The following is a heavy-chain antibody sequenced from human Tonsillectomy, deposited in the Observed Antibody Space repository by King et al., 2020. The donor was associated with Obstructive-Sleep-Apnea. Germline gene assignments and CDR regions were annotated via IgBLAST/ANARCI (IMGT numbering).Heavy chain of an antibody. V-gene: IGHV4-38-2*02. CDR2: IHHSGST. Sequence: VQLQESGPGLLKPSETLSLTCTVSGYSISGGYYWGWIRQPPGKGLEWIGSIHHSGSTNYKPSLKSRVTISIDTSKNQFSLRLSFVTAADTAVYYCARDRDVYYYDTSGAKYGMDVWGQGTTVTVSS. J-gene: IGHJ6*02. D-gene: IGHD3-22*01. CDR3: ARDRDVYYYDTSGAKYGMDV. CDR1: GYSISGGYY.